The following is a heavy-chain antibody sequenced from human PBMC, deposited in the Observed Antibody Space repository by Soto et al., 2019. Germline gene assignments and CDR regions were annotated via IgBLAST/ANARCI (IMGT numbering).Heavy chain of an antibody. D-gene: IGHD3-10*01. J-gene: IGHJ6*03. V-gene: IGHV1-18*01. Sequence: ASVKVSFKASGYTFTSYGISWVRQAPGQGLEWMGWVSAYNGNTNYAQKLQGRVTMTTDTSTSTAYMELRSLRSDDTAVYYCARAGDGSGSYSYYYYYYMDVWGKGTTVTVS. CDR1: GYTFTSYG. CDR3: ARAGDGSGSYSYYYYYYMDV. CDR2: VSAYNGNT.